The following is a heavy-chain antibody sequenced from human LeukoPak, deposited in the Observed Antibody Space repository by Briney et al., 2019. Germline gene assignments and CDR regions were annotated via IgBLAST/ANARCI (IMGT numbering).Heavy chain of an antibody. CDR3: ARRDSSGYYYRFDY. CDR1: GFTFSSYS. CDR2: ISSSSSYI. D-gene: IGHD3-22*01. Sequence: PVVSLRLSCAASGFTFSSYSMNWVRQAPGKGLEWVSSISSSSSYIYYADSVKGRFTISRDNAKNSLYLQMNSLRAEDTAVYYCARRDSSGYYYRFDYWGQGTLVTVSS. J-gene: IGHJ4*02. V-gene: IGHV3-21*01.